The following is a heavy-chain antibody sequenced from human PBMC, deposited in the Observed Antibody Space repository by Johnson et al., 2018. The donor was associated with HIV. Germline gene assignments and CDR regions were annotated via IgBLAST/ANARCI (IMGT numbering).Heavy chain of an antibody. V-gene: IGHV3-30*02. D-gene: IGHD6-19*01. CDR1: GFTFSSYG. CDR2: IRYDGSNK. CDR3: ASGIAVAVTLLDAFDI. J-gene: IGHJ3*02. Sequence: QVQLVESGGGVVQPGGSLRLSCAASGFTFSSYGMHWVRQAPGKGLVWVAFIRYDGSNKYYADSVKGRFTISRDNSKNTLYLQMNSLRAEETAVYYCASGIAVAVTLLDAFDIWGQGTMVTVSS.